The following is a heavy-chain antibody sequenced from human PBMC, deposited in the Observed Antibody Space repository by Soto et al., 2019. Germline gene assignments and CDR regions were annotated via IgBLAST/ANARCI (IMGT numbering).Heavy chain of an antibody. Sequence: QVQLVESGGGVVQPGRSLRLSCAASGFTFSSYGMHWVRQAPGKGLEWVAGIWSDGSNKYYADSVKGRFTISRDNSKNTLYLQMNSLRAEDTDVYYCARDGGCRDGYTLGCDWFYPWGQGTLVTVSS. J-gene: IGHJ5*02. V-gene: IGHV3-33*01. CDR1: GFTFSSYG. CDR2: IWSDGSNK. CDR3: ARDGGCRDGYTLGCDWFYP. D-gene: IGHD5-12*01.